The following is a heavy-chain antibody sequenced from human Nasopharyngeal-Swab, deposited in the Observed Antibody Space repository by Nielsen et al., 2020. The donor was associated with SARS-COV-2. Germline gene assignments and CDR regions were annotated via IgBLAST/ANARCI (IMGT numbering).Heavy chain of an antibody. CDR2: IWYDGSNK. J-gene: IGHJ4*02. CDR3: ARGYIITKTDYYFDY. V-gene: IGHV3-33*01. D-gene: IGHD3-10*01. CDR1: GFTFSSYG. Sequence: GESLKISCAASGFTFSSYGMHWVRQAPGKGLEWVAVIWYDGSNKYYADSVKGRFTISRDNSKNTLYLQMNSLRAEDTAVHYCARGYIITKTDYYFDYWGQGTLVTVSS.